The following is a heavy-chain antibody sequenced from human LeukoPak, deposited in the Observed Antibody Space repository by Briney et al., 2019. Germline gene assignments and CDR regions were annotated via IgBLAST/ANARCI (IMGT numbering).Heavy chain of an antibody. D-gene: IGHD6-6*01. J-gene: IGHJ4*02. CDR3: AREGRSIAARDFDY. Sequence: PGGSLRLSCITSGFNFLGYNMAWVRQAPGKGLEWVSSISSSSSYIYYADSVKGRFTISRDNAKNSLYLQMNSLRAEDTAVYYCAREGRSIAARDFDYWGQGTLVTVSS. V-gene: IGHV3-21*01. CDR1: GFNFLGYN. CDR2: ISSSSSYI.